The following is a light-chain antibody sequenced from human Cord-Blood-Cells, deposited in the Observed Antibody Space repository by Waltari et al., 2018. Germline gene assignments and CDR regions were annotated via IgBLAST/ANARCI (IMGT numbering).Light chain of an antibody. J-gene: IGLJ3*02. V-gene: IGLV2-11*01. CDR1: SSAVGGYNY. CDR2: DVS. CDR3: CSYAGSWV. Sequence: QSALTQPASVSGSPGQSVTISCTGTSSAVGGYNYVSWYQQHPGKAPKLMIYDVSKRPLGVPVRFSGSKSGNTASLTISGLQAEDEADYYCCSYAGSWVFGGGTKLTVL.